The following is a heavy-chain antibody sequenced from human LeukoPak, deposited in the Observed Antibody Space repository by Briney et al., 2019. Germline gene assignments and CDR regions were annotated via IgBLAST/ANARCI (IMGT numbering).Heavy chain of an antibody. CDR2: ITSSSYI. D-gene: IGHD3-9*01. V-gene: IGHV3-21*01. Sequence: GGSLRLSCAASGFTFSSYSMNRVRQAPGKGLEWVSSITSSSYIYYADSVKGRFTISRDNAKNSLYLQMNSLRAEDTAVYYCARGLRYFDWLWDYWGQGTLVTVSS. CDR3: ARGLRYFDWLWDY. CDR1: GFTFSSYS. J-gene: IGHJ4*02.